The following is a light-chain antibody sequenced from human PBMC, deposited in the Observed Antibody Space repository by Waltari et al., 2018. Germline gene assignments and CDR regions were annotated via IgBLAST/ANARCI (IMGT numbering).Light chain of an antibody. V-gene: IGLV4-69*01. J-gene: IGLJ2*01. CDR2: LNSDGGH. CDR1: SGHSSYA. Sequence: QLVLTQSPSASASLGASVKLTCTLSSGHSSYAIAWHQQQPEKGPRYLMNLNSDGGHSKGDGIPDRCSCSSSGAERYLTISSRQSEDEADYYCQTWGTGTVVFGGGTKLTVL. CDR3: QTWGTGTVV.